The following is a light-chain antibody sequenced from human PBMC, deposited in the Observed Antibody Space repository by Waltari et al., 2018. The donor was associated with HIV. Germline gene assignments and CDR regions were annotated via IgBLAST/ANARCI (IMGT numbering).Light chain of an antibody. CDR3: CSYAGSSTLI. CDR2: EVS. V-gene: IGLV2-23*02. CDR1: RRDVGSYNL. J-gene: IGLJ2*01. Sequence: QSALTPPASVSGSPGQSITISCTGTRRDVGSYNLVSWYQQHPGKVPKLIIYEVSKRPSGVSYRFSGSKSGDTASLTISGLQAEDEADYYCCSYAGSSTLIFGGGTKLTVL.